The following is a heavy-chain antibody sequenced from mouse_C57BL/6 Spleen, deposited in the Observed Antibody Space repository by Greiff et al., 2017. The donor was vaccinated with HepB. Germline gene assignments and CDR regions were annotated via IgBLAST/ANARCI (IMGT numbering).Heavy chain of an antibody. V-gene: IGHV2-6-1*01. CDR1: GFSLTSYG. J-gene: IGHJ4*01. CDR3: ARHHPPYGNPYYYAMDY. CDR2: IWSDGST. D-gene: IGHD2-1*01. Sequence: VQLVESGPGLVAPSQSLSITCTVSGFSLTSYGVHWVRQPPGKGLEWLVVIWSDGSTTYNSALKSRLSISKDNSKSQVFLKMNSLQTDDTAMYYCARHHPPYGNPYYYAMDYWGQGTSVTVSS.